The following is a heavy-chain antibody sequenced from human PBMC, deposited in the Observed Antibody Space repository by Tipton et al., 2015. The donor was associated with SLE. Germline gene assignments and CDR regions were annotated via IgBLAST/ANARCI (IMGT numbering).Heavy chain of an antibody. D-gene: IGHD1-26*01. J-gene: IGHJ4*02. V-gene: IGHV3-30*04. Sequence: QLVQSGAEVKKPGDSVKISCKGSGYNFPSYFIGWVRRMPGKGLEWMAVIWYDGSNKYYADSVKGRFTISRDNSRNTLYLQMNSLRAEDTAVYYCARGGSDYDFDYWGQGTLVTVSS. CDR2: IWYDGSNK. CDR3: ARGGSDYDFDY. CDR1: GYNFPSYF.